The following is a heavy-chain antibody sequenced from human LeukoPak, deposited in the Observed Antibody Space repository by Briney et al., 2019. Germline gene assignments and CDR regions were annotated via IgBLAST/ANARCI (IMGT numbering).Heavy chain of an antibody. CDR3: ARDSADYYDSSGYYSPFDY. V-gene: IGHV1-2*02. CDR2: INTNSGGT. D-gene: IGHD3-22*01. Sequence: GASVKVSCKASGYTFTGYYMHWVRQAPGQGLEWMGWINTNSGGTNYAQKFQGRVTMTRDTSISTAYMELSRLRSDDTAVYYCARDSADYYDSSGYYSPFDYWGQGTLVTVCS. J-gene: IGHJ4*02. CDR1: GYTFTGYY.